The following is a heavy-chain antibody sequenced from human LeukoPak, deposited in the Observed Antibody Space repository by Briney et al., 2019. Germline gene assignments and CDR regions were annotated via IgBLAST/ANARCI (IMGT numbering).Heavy chain of an antibody. V-gene: IGHV3-21*01. Sequence: GGSLRLSCAASGFTFTSYNMNWVRQAPGKGLEWVSSITSSSSYIYYADSVKGRFTISRDNAKNSLYLQMNSLRAEDTAVYYCARGRHNSGSYSDAFDLWGQGTMVTVSS. CDR2: ITSSSSYI. J-gene: IGHJ3*01. D-gene: IGHD1-26*01. CDR3: ARGRHNSGSYSDAFDL. CDR1: GFTFTSYN.